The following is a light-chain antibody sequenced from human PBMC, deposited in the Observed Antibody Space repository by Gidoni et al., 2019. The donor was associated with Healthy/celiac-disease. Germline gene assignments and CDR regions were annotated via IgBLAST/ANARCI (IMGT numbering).Light chain of an antibody. V-gene: IGKV2-28*01. CDR3: MQALQTRTWT. CDR2: LGS. Sequence: DIVMTQSPLSLPVTTGEPASISCRSSQSLLHSNGYNYLDWYLQKPGQSPQLLIYLGSNRSSGVPDRFSGSGSCTDFTLKISRVEAEDVGVYYCMQALQTRTWTFXXXTKVEIK. J-gene: IGKJ1*01. CDR1: QSLLHSNGYNY.